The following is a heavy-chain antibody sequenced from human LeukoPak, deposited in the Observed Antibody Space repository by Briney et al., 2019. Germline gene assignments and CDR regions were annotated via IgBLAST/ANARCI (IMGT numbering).Heavy chain of an antibody. Sequence: GGSLRLSCAASGFTFSSYAMSWVRQAPGKGLEWVSAISGSGGSTYYADSVKGRFTISRDNSKNTLYLQMNSLRAEDTAVYYCAKTLQNYYGSGSSPDYWGQGTLVTVSS. CDR2: ISGSGGST. J-gene: IGHJ4*02. V-gene: IGHV3-23*01. CDR1: GFTFSSYA. D-gene: IGHD3-10*01. CDR3: AKTLQNYYGSGSSPDY.